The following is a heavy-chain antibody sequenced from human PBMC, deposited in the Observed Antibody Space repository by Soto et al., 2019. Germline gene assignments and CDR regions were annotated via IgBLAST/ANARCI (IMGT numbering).Heavy chain of an antibody. D-gene: IGHD2-15*01. CDR1: GFTFSNYA. J-gene: IGHJ4*02. CDR2: ISTGDSPI. V-gene: IGHV3-48*01. CDR3: ATVCRFCSGSNSLY. Sequence: GGPLRLSCAASGFTFSNYAMNWVRQAPGKGLEGVSYISTGDSPIYYADSVKGRFTISRDNAKKSLYLQMISLRAEDTAVYYCATVCRFCSGSNSLYWGRGTLVTVSS.